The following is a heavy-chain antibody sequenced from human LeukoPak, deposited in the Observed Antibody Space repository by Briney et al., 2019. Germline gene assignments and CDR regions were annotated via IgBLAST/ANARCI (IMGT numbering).Heavy chain of an antibody. J-gene: IGHJ6*02. CDR1: GFTFSSYA. V-gene: IGHV3-23*01. CDR2: ISGSGGTGT. Sequence: PGGSLRLSCAASGFTFSSYAMSWVRQAPGKGLEWVSTISGSGGTGTYYADSVKGRFTISRDNSKSTLYLPMNSLRAEDTAVYYCVKDRGGSPFYGMDVWGQGTTVTVYS. D-gene: IGHD1-26*01. CDR3: VKDRGGSPFYGMDV.